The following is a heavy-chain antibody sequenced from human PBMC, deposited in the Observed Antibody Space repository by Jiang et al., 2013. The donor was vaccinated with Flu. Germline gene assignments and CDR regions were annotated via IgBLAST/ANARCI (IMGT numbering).Heavy chain of an antibody. V-gene: IGHV6-1*01. CDR2: WYN. CDR3: AREWITMVRGVIHSGLNWFDP. J-gene: IGHJ5*02. Sequence: WYNDYAVSVKSRITINPDTSKNQXSLQLNSVTPEDTAVYYCAREWITMVRGVIHSGLNWFDPWGQGTLVTVSS. D-gene: IGHD3-10*01.